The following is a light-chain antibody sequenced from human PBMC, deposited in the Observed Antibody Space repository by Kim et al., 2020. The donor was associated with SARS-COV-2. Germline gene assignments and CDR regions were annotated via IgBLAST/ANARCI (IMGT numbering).Light chain of an antibody. CDR1: QYVSSGN. J-gene: IGKJ1*01. CDR2: DAS. CDR3: QQYGSSPRT. Sequence: EIVLTQSPGTLSLSPGESVTLSCRASQYVSSGNLAWYQQKFGQPPRLLIYDASSRATGIPGRFSGSGSGTDFTLTINRLEPEDFAMYYCQQYGSSPRTFGQGTKVHIK. V-gene: IGKV3-20*01.